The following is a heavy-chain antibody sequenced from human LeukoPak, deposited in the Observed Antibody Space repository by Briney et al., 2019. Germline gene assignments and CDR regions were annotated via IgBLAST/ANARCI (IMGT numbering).Heavy chain of an antibody. CDR3: ARSSYSSSSSV. J-gene: IGHJ3*01. CDR2: INSDGSEG. CDR1: GFTFSSYG. V-gene: IGHV3-7*03. D-gene: IGHD6-6*01. Sequence: GGSLRLSCAASGFTFSSYGMHWVRQAPGKGLEWVASINSDGSEGYYADVVKGRFTISRGNAKNSLYLQINSLRAEDTAVYYCARSSYSSSSSVWGQGTMVTVSS.